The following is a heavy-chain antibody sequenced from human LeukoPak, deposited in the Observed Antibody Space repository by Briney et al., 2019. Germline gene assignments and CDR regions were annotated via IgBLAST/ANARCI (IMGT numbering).Heavy chain of an antibody. V-gene: IGHV1-69*13. CDR1: GGTFSSYA. CDR3: ARDEARRIAVAVAAFDI. Sequence: SVKVSCKASGGTFSSYAISWVRQAPGQGLEWMGGIIPIFGTANYAQKFQGRVTITADESTSTAYMELSRLRSEDTAVYYCARDEARRIAVAVAAFDIWGQGTMVTVSS. CDR2: IIPIFGTA. D-gene: IGHD6-19*01. J-gene: IGHJ3*02.